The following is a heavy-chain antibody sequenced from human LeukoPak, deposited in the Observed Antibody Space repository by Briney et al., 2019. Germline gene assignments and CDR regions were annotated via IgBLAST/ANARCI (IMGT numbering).Heavy chain of an antibody. CDR2: IWYDGSNK. CDR3: VIVRGYFDSSGSDY. CDR1: GFTFSSYD. J-gene: IGHJ4*02. D-gene: IGHD3-9*01. Sequence: PGGSLRLSCAASGFTFSSYDMHWVRQAPGKGLEWVAVIWYDGSNKYYADSVKGRFTISRDNSKNTVYLQMSSLRAEDTAVYYCVIVRGYFDSSGSDYWGQGTLVTVSS. V-gene: IGHV3-30*02.